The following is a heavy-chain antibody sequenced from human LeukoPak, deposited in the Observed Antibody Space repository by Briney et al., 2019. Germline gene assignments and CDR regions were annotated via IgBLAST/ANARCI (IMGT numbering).Heavy chain of an antibody. V-gene: IGHV4-59*01. Sequence: SETLSLTCTVSGGSISGYYWRWIRQPPGKGLEWIGYIFYSGSTDYNPSLKSRVTISVDTPKNQFSLDLSSVTAADTAVYYCARVLSGYYPWYFDLWGRGTLVTVSS. D-gene: IGHD3-22*01. CDR2: IFYSGST. CDR1: GGSISGYY. CDR3: ARVLSGYYPWYFDL. J-gene: IGHJ2*01.